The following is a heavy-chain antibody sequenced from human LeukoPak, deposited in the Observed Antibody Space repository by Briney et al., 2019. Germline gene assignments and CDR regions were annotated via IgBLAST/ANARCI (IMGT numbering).Heavy chain of an antibody. J-gene: IGHJ4*02. CDR2: IYYSGST. D-gene: IGHD3-10*01. Sequence: SETLSLTCTVSGGPISSYYWSWIRQPPGKGLEWIGYIYYSGSTNYNPSLKSRVTISVDTSKNQFSLKLSSVTAADTAVYYCARESMVRGVTFDYWGQGTLATVSS. CDR3: ARESMVRGVTFDY. CDR1: GGPISSYY. V-gene: IGHV4-59*01.